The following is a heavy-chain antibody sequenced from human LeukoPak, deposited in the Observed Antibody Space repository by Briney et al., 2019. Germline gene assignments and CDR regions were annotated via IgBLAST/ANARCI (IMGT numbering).Heavy chain of an antibody. D-gene: IGHD5-18*01. V-gene: IGHV4-59*01. Sequence: SETLSLTCTVSGGSISSYYWSWIRQPPGKGLEWIGCIYYSGSTNYNPSLKSRVTISVDTSKNQFSLKLSSVTAADTAVYYCARGDSYVFDYWGQGTLVTVSS. CDR2: IYYSGST. J-gene: IGHJ4*02. CDR3: ARGDSYVFDY. CDR1: GGSISSYY.